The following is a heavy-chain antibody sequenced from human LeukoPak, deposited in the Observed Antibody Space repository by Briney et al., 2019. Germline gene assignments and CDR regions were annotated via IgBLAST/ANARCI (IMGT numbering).Heavy chain of an antibody. J-gene: IGHJ5*02. CDR2: MNPNSGNT. Sequence: ASVKVSCKASGYTFTSYDINWVRQATGQGLEWMGWMNPNSGNTGYAQKFQGRVTITRNTSISTAYMELSSLRSEDTAVYYCARGRRITIFGVVLSGYNWFDPWGQGTLVTVSS. D-gene: IGHD3-3*01. V-gene: IGHV1-8*03. CDR1: GYTFTSYD. CDR3: ARGRRITIFGVVLSGYNWFDP.